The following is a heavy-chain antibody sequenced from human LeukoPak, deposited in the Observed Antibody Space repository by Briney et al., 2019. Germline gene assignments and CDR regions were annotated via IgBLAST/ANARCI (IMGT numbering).Heavy chain of an antibody. CDR2: IYPGDSDT. CDR1: GYSFTSYW. D-gene: IGHD3-10*01. Sequence: GESLKISCKGSGYSFTSYWIGWVRQMPGKGLEWMGIIYPGDSDTRYSPSFQGQVTISADKSISTAYLQWSSLKASDTAMYYCARLSSGGSGSYYNDYYYYGMDVWGQGTTVTVSS. CDR3: ARLSSGGSGSYYNDYYYYGMDV. V-gene: IGHV5-51*01. J-gene: IGHJ6*02.